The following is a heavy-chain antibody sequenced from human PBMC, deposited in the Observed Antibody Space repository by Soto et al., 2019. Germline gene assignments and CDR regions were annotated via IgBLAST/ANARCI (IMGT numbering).Heavy chain of an antibody. V-gene: IGHV3-30*03. Sequence: GGSLRLSCEVSGFPFSAYGMHWVRQAPGKGLEWVAAISHDGTNKNYGDSVKGRFTISRDNSKKTLYLQMNSLRPEDTALYYCARHSNQLLGFDYWGQGTLVTVSS. J-gene: IGHJ4*02. CDR1: GFPFSAYG. CDR3: ARHSNQLLGFDY. D-gene: IGHD2-2*01. CDR2: ISHDGTNK.